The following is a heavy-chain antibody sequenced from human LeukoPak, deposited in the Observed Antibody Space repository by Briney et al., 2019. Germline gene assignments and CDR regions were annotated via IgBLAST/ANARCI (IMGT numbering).Heavy chain of an antibody. Sequence: SETPSLTCAVYGGSFSGYYWSWIRQPAGKGLEWIGRIYTSGSTNYNPSLKSRVTMSVDTSKNQFSLKLSSVTAADTAVYYCARESGEVDAFDIWGQGTMVTVSS. V-gene: IGHV4-59*10. J-gene: IGHJ3*02. CDR1: GGSFSGYY. CDR3: ARESGEVDAFDI. CDR2: IYTSGST. D-gene: IGHD1-26*01.